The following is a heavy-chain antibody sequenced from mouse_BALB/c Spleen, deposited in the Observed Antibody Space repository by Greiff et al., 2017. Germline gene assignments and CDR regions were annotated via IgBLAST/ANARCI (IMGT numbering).Heavy chain of an antibody. D-gene: IGHD2-1*01. J-gene: IGHJ1*01. CDR2: IYPGNVNT. CDR1: GYTFTSYY. Sequence: QVQLQQSGPELVKPGASVRISCKASGYTFTSYYIHWVKQRPGQGLEWIGWIYPGNVNTKYNEKFKGKATLTADKSSSTAYMQLSSLTSEDSAVYFCARGGYGNLDWYFEVWGAGTTVTVSS. CDR3: ARGGYGNLDWYFEV. V-gene: IGHV1S56*01.